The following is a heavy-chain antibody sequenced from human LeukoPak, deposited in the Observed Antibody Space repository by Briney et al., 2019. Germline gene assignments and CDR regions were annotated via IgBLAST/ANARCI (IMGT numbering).Heavy chain of an antibody. CDR1: GFTFSPYY. CDR3: AAVLSGACRSFVY. V-gene: IGHV3-74*01. D-gene: IGHD3-10*01. Sequence: PGGSVRLFCAACGFTFSPYYMHWVRQAPGKGLDWVLRIYFDGSSTNYADSVKGRLTISRDDAKNTLYPQMNRLRAEATALYFCAAVLSGACRSFVYWGERILFTVSS. CDR2: IYFDGSST. J-gene: IGHJ4*02.